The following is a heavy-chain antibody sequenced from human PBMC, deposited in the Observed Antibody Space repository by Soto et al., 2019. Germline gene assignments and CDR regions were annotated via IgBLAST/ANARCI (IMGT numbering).Heavy chain of an antibody. V-gene: IGHV4-59*01. CDR3: ARVKYYDSSGYNPLFFDY. CDR1: GGSISSYY. CDR2: IYYSGST. D-gene: IGHD3-22*01. Sequence: TSETLSLTCTVSGGSISSYYWSWIRQPPGKGLEWIGYIYYSGSTNYNPSLKSRATISVDTSKNQFSLKLSSVTAADTAVYYCARVKYYDSSGYNPLFFDYWGQGTLVTVSS. J-gene: IGHJ4*02.